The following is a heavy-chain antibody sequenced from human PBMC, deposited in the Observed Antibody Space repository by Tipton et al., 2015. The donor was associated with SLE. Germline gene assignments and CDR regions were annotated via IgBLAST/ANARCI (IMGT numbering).Heavy chain of an antibody. CDR1: GFTFDDYA. J-gene: IGHJ3*02. Sequence: SLRLSCVASGFTFDDYAMHWVRQVPGKGLEWVSGISWESGSIGYADSVKGRFTISRDNAKKSLYLQMNSLRAEDTAVYYCARGSYYYGSDDVFDIWGQGTMVTVSS. CDR3: ARGSYYYGSDDVFDI. D-gene: IGHD3-10*01. V-gene: IGHV3-9*01. CDR2: ISWESGSI.